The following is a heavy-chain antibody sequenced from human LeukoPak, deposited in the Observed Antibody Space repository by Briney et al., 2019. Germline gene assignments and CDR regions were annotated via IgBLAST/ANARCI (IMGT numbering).Heavy chain of an antibody. D-gene: IGHD2-2*01. CDR2: INWNGDST. V-gene: IGHV3-20*04. Sequence: PGGSLRLSCAASGFTFDDYGTSWVRQAPGKGLEWVSCINWNGDSTGYADSVKGRFTISRDNAKNSLYLQMNSPRAEDTALYYCARGRAIVVVPAATDYWGQGTLVTVSS. J-gene: IGHJ4*02. CDR1: GFTFDDYG. CDR3: ARGRAIVVVPAATDY.